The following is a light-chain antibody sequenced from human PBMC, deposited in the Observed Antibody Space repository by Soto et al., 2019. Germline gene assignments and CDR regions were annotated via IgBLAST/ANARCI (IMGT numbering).Light chain of an antibody. CDR3: SSYAGSNKGV. V-gene: IGLV2-8*01. CDR2: EVV. CDR1: SSDVGRYNY. J-gene: IGLJ3*02. Sequence: QSALTQPPSASGSPGQSVTISCTGTSSDVGRYNYVSWYQQHPGKAPKLMISEVVKRPSGVPDRFSGSKSGNTASLTVSGLQAEDEADYYCSSYAGSNKGVFGGGTKLTVL.